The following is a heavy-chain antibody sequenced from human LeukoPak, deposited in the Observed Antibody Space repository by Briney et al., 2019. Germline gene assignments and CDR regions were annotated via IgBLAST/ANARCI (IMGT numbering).Heavy chain of an antibody. J-gene: IGHJ4*02. D-gene: IGHD3-22*01. CDR2: INPSGGST. V-gene: IGHV1-46*01. Sequence: ASVKVSCKTSGYTFTIYYMHWVRQAPGQGLEWMGIINPSGGSTSYVQKFQGRVTMARDTSTSTVYMELSSLRSEDTAVYYCARSHSYYYDSSGYYSDYWGQGTLVTVSS. CDR3: ARSHSYYYDSSGYYSDY. CDR1: GYTFTIYY.